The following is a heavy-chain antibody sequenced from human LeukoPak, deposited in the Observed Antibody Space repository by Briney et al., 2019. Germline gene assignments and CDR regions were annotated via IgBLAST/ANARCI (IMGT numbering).Heavy chain of an antibody. Sequence: SVKVSCKASGYTFTSYGISWVRQAPGQGLEWMGGIIPIFGTANYAQKFQGRVTITADESTSTAYMELSSLRSEDTAVYYCAREKFYYYDSSGYYYDYWGQGTLVTVSS. V-gene: IGHV1-69*13. D-gene: IGHD3-22*01. CDR2: IIPIFGTA. CDR1: GYTFTSYG. J-gene: IGHJ4*02. CDR3: AREKFYYYDSSGYYYDY.